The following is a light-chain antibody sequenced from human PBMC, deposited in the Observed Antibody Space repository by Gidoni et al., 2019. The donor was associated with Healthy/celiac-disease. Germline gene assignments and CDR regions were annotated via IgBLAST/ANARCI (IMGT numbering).Light chain of an antibody. CDR1: QSISSY. CDR2: AAS. V-gene: IGKV1-39*01. J-gene: IGKJ4*01. CDR3: QQSYSTPRLT. Sequence: DIQMTQSPSSLSASVVDRVTITCRASQSISSYLNWYQQKPGKAPKLLIYAASSLQSGVPSRLSGSGSGTDFTLTISSLQPEDFATYYCQQSYSTPRLTFGGGTKVEIK.